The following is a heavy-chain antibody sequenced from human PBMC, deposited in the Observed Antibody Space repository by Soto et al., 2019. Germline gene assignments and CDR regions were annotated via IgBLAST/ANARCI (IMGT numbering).Heavy chain of an antibody. J-gene: IGHJ4*02. V-gene: IGHV4-4*07. CDR1: GGSISTYY. D-gene: IGHD6-13*01. Sequence: XGTLSLTCTVSGGSISTYYWSWIRQPAGKGMEWIGRIHTTDGTKYNPSLKSRVTMSIDTSNNQFSLKLSSLTAADTAVYYCARALSSAAGLYFDFWGQGTLVTVSS. CDR2: IHTTDGT. CDR3: ARALSSAAGLYFDF.